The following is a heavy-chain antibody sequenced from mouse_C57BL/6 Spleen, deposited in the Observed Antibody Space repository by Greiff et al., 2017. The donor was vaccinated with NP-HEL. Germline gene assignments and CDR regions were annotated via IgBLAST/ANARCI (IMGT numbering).Heavy chain of an antibody. Sequence: VKLQESGTELVKPGASVKLSCKASGYTFTSYWMHWVKQRPGQGLEWIGNINPRNGGTNYNEKFKSKATLTVDKSSSTAYMQLSSLTSEDSAVYYCARSGGYEGVADWGQGTLVTVSA. D-gene: IGHD2-2*01. CDR2: INPRNGGT. V-gene: IGHV1-53*01. CDR1: GYTFTSYW. J-gene: IGHJ3*01. CDR3: ARSGGYEGVAD.